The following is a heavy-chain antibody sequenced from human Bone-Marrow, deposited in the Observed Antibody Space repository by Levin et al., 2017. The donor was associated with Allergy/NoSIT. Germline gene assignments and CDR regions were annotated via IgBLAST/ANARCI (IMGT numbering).Heavy chain of an antibody. CDR1: GDTVTGQF. V-gene: IGHV1-2*02. CDR2: IDPSNGAI. CDR3: ARGILRGPKSPFDY. Sequence: ASVKVSCKASGDTVTGQFIHWVRQAPGQGLEWMGWIDPSNGAINYVQKFQGRVTMTRDTSINTAYMALHRLRSDDTAVYYCARGILRGPKSPFDYWGQGTLVTVST. D-gene: IGHD3-10*01. J-gene: IGHJ4*02.